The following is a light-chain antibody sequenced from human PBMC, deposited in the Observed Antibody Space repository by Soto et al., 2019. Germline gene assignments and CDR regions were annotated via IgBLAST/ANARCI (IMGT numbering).Light chain of an antibody. Sequence: QSALTQPPSASGTPGQRVTISCSGSSSNIGTNTVIWYQQLPGTAPKLLIYGNNQRPSGVPDRFSGSKSGTSASLAISGLQSEDEADYYCASWDVSLVVFGGGTQLTVL. CDR2: GNN. V-gene: IGLV1-44*01. CDR3: ASWDVSLVV. CDR1: SSNIGTNT. J-gene: IGLJ2*01.